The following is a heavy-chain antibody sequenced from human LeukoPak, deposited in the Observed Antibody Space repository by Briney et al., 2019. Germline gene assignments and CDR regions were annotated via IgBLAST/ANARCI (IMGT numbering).Heavy chain of an antibody. CDR2: IYYSGSS. Sequence: SETLSLTCTVSGGSMSSGDYYWSWIRQPPGKGLEWIGYIYYSGSSHYNPSLKSRVIISVDTSKNQFSLKLSSVTAADTAVYYCARGYSATYGRFDYWGQGTLVTVSS. CDR1: GGSMSSGDYY. D-gene: IGHD5-12*01. V-gene: IGHV4-30-4*02. J-gene: IGHJ4*02. CDR3: ARGYSATYGRFDY.